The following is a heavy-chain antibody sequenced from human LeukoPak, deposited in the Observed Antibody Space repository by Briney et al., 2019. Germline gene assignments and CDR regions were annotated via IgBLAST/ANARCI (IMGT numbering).Heavy chain of an antibody. CDR2: ISWDSSYT. CDR1: GFTFSDYY. V-gene: IGHV3-11*06. J-gene: IGHJ2*01. CDR3: ARDSSSLDWYFDL. Sequence: GGSLRLSCAASGFTFSDYYMSWIRQAPGRGLEWVSYISWDSSYTSYADSVKGRFTISRDNAKNSLYLQMNSLRAEDTAVYYCARDSSSLDWYFDLWGRGTLVTVSS.